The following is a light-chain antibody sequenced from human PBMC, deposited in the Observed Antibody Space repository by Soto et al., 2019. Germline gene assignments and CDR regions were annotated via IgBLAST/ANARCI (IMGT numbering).Light chain of an antibody. CDR2: DVS. CDR3: CSYAGRNIYV. V-gene: IGLV2-11*01. CDR1: SSDVGGSNY. J-gene: IGLJ1*01. Sequence: QSALTQPRSVSGSPGQSVTISCTGTSSDVGGSNYVSWYQQHPGKAPKLVIYDVSKRPSGVPDRFSGSKSGNTASLTISGLQAEDEADFYCCSYAGRNIYVFGTGTKVTVL.